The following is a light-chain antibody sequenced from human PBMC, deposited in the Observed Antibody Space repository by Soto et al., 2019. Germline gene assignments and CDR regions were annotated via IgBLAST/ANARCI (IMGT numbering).Light chain of an antibody. CDR3: QQYNXYWT. V-gene: IGKV1-5*03. J-gene: IGKJ1*01. CDR2: KAS. Sequence: DIQMTQSPSTLSASVGDRVTITCRASQSISSWLAWYQQKPGKAPKLLIYKASSLESGVPSRFSGSGSGTEFTLTISSLQPDDFATYYCQQYNXYWTFGQGTKVDIK. CDR1: QSISSW.